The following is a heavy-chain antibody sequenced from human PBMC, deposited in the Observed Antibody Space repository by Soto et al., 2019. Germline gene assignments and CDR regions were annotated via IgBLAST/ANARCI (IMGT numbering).Heavy chain of an antibody. CDR2: ISYDGSNK. CDR1: GFTFSTYG. Sequence: QVQLVESGGGEVQPGRSLTISCAASGFTFSTYGMHWVRQTPGKGLEWVAGISYDGSNKFYSDSVKGRFTISRYNFKNRVTVKMNMLRADDTAVYSCTKDLHSYGDYHYYCYGMDVWGLGTRVTVSS. CDR3: TKDLHSYGDYHYYCYGMDV. V-gene: IGHV3-30*18. J-gene: IGHJ6*02. D-gene: IGHD4-17*01.